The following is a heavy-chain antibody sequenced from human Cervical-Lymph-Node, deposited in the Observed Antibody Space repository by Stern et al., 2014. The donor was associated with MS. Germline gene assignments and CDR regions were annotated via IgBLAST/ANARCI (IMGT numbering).Heavy chain of an antibody. CDR3: AREDYTQDFDY. CDR1: GFTFKEYS. V-gene: IGHV3-21*01. Sequence: EVQLVETGGGLVQPGGSLRLSCAASGFTFKEYSMTWVRQDPGKGLEWVSSITSGSIDIHYSDSVKGRFTISRDNVKNSLYLQMNSLRAEDTALYYCAREDYTQDFDYWGRGTLVTVSS. CDR2: ITSGSIDI. J-gene: IGHJ4*02. D-gene: IGHD4-11*01.